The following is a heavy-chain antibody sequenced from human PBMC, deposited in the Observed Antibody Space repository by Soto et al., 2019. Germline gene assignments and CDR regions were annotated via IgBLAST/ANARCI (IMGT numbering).Heavy chain of an antibody. CDR2: ISSSGSTI. D-gene: IGHD2-21*01. CDR3: ARGRGYCGGTNCYLDY. Sequence: GGSLRLSCAASGFTFSSYAMYWVRQAPGKGLEWVSYISSSGSTIYYADSVKGRFTISRDNAKNSLYLQMNSLRDDDTAVYYCARGRGYCGGTNCYLDYWGQGALVTVSS. CDR1: GFTFSSYA. J-gene: IGHJ4*02. V-gene: IGHV3-48*02.